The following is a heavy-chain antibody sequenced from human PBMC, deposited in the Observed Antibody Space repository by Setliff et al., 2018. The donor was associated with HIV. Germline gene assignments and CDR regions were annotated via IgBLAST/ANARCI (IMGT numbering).Heavy chain of an antibody. CDR2: IYYSGST. D-gene: IGHD6-13*01. CDR3: AADGDTNSWYFY. CDR1: DASISNYH. V-gene: IGHV4-59*08. Sequence: PSETLSLTCTVSDASISNYHWSWIRQPPGKGLEWIGYIYYSGSTNYNPSLKSRVTISVDTSKNQFSLKLSSVTAADTAVYYCAADGDTNSWYFYWGQGTRVTVSS. J-gene: IGHJ4*02.